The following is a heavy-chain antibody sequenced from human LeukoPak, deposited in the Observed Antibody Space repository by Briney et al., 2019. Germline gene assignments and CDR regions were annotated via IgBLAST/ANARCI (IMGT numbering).Heavy chain of an antibody. CDR3: ARWRHSSGYYYDD. D-gene: IGHD3-22*01. J-gene: IGHJ4*02. V-gene: IGHV3-64*01. Sequence: SGGSLRLSCAASGFTFSSYTMHWVRQAPGKGLEYVSAISSNGGSTYYANSVKGRFTISRDNSKNTLYLQMGGLRAEDMAVYYCARWRHSSGYYYDDWGQGTLVTVSS. CDR1: GFTFSSYT. CDR2: ISSNGGST.